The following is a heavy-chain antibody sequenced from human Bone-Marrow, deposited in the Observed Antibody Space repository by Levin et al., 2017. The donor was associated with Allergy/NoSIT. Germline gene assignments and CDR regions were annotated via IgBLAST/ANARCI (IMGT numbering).Heavy chain of an antibody. Sequence: SCTASGFSFSTSAMTWVRQVPGKGLEWVSSISGSGESTYYADSVKGRFTISRDNSNNTLYLQVHSLKSDDTAVYFCAKGLEQWLAELDFWGQGTLVTVSS. CDR2: ISGSGEST. D-gene: IGHD6-19*01. CDR1: GFSFSTSA. CDR3: AKGLEQWLAELDF. J-gene: IGHJ4*02. V-gene: IGHV3-23*01.